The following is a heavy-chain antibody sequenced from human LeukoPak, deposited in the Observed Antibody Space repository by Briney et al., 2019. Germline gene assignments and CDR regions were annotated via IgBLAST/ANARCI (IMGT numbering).Heavy chain of an antibody. Sequence: GGSLRLSCAASGFTFSSYSMNWVRQAPGKGLEWVSSISSSSSYIYYADSVKGRFTISRDNAKNSLYLQMNSLRAEDTAVYYCAREGEDYYDSSGVGPAWAFDIWGQGTMVTVSS. J-gene: IGHJ3*02. CDR3: AREGEDYYDSSGVGPAWAFDI. D-gene: IGHD3-22*01. V-gene: IGHV3-21*01. CDR2: ISSSSSYI. CDR1: GFTFSSYS.